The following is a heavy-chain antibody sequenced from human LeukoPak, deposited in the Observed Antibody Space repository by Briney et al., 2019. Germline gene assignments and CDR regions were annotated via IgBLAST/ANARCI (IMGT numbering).Heavy chain of an antibody. V-gene: IGHV3-7*02. J-gene: IGHJ4*02. CDR2: INQDGSEK. CDR3: ARARIDY. Sequence: PGGPLRLSCAASGFTFNSYWMSWVRQAPGKGLEWVANINQDGSEKYYVDSVKGRFTISRDNAKNSLHLQMNNLRAEDTAVYYCARARIDYWGQGTLVTVSA. CDR1: GFTFNSYW.